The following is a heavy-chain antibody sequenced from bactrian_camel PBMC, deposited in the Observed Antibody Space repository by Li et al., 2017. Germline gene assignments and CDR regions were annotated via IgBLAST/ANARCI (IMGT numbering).Heavy chain of an antibody. D-gene: IGHD4*01. J-gene: IGHJ4*01. Sequence: QLVESGGGSVQAGGSLTLSCTASDFPYNKMAWFRQAPGKGLEWVSSIYSDGSNTYYADSVMGRFTISRDNAKSTVYLQMNSLKSEDTALYYCATDLYATILGDNYWGQGTQVTVS. CDR2: IYSDGSNT. CDR3: ATDLYATILGDNY. CDR1: DFPYNK. V-gene: IGHV3-2*01.